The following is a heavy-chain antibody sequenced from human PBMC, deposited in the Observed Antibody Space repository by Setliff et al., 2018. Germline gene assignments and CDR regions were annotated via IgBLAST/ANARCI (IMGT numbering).Heavy chain of an antibody. CDR1: GYTFTSYY. V-gene: IGHV1-46*01. CDR3: ARRSSSGNGFDY. D-gene: IGHD6-13*01. CDR2: INPSGGST. J-gene: IGHJ4*02. Sequence: ASVKVSCKSSGYTFTSYYMHWVRQAPGQGLEWMGIINPSGGSTSYAQKFQGRVTMTRDTSTSTVYMELSSLRSEDTAVYYCARRSSSGNGFDYWGQGTQVTVST.